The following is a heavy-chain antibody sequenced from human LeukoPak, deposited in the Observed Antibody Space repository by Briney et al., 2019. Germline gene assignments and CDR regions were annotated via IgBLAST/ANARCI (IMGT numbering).Heavy chain of an antibody. D-gene: IGHD1-1*01. V-gene: IGHV3-11*04. Sequence: SGGSLRLSCAASGFTFSDYYMSWIRQAPGKGLEWVSYISSSGSTIYYADSVKGRFTISRDNAKNSLYLQMNSLRVEDTAVYYCARTSGAGSTFDYWGQGTLVTVSS. CDR1: GFTFSDYY. CDR3: ARTSGAGSTFDY. CDR2: ISSSGSTI. J-gene: IGHJ4*02.